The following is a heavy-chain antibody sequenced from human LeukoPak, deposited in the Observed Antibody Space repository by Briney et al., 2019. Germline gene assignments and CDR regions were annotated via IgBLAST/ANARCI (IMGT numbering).Heavy chain of an antibody. Sequence: ASVKVSCKASGYTFTSYGISWVRQAPGQGLEWMGWISGYNSNTNYAQKFQGRVTMTIDTSTSTLYMELRSLRSDDTAVYYCARGRTHRRLWLGESTGGPFDYWGQGTLVTVSS. J-gene: IGHJ4*02. V-gene: IGHV1-18*01. CDR1: GYTFTSYG. CDR2: ISGYNSNT. D-gene: IGHD3-10*01. CDR3: ARGRTHRRLWLGESTGGPFDY.